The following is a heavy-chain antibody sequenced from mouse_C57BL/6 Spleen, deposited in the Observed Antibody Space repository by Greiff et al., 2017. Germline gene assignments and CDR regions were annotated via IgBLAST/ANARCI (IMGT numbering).Heavy chain of an antibody. J-gene: IGHJ3*01. Sequence: EVQLQQSGPELVKPGASVKISCKASGYTFTDYYMHWVKQSPGKSLGWIGDINPNNGGTSYNQKFKGKATLTVDKSSSTAYMELRSLTSEYSAVYYCARSGYSNAFAYWGQGTLVTVSA. CDR3: ARSGYSNAFAY. CDR1: GYTFTDYY. CDR2: INPNNGGT. V-gene: IGHV1-26*01. D-gene: IGHD2-5*01.